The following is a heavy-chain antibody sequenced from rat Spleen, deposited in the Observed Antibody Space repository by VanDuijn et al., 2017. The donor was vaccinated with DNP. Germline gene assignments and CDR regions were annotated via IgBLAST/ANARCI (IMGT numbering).Heavy chain of an antibody. CDR1: GYSITSNY. CDR3: VRGVYGSYDYWYFDF. V-gene: IGHV3-1*01. CDR2: INYSGST. Sequence: EVQLQESGPGLVKPSQSLSLTCSVTGYSITSNYWGWIRKFPGNKMEWIGHINYSGSTNYNPSRKSRISITRDTAKNQFFLQLNSVTTEDTATYYCVRGVYGSYDYWYFDFWGPGTMVTVSS. J-gene: IGHJ1*01. D-gene: IGHD1-8*01.